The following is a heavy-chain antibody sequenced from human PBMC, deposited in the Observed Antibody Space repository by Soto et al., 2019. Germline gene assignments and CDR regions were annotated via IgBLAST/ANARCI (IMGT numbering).Heavy chain of an antibody. CDR1: GYTFTGYY. CDR2: INPNSGGT. CDR3: ARPPVWPRPPNWFDP. Sequence: ASVKVSCKASGYTFTGYYMHWVRQAPGQGLEWMGWINPNSGGTNYAQKFQGRVTMTRATSISTAYMELSRLRSDDTAVYSCARPPVWPRPPNWFDPWGQGTLVTVSS. J-gene: IGHJ5*02. V-gene: IGHV1-2*02.